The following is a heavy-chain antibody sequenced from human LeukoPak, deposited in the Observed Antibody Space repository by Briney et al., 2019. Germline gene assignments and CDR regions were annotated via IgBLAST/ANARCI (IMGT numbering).Heavy chain of an antibody. J-gene: IGHJ4*02. CDR2: INTNTGNP. V-gene: IGHV7-4-1*02. Sequence: ASVKVSCKASGYTFTSYAMSWVRQAPGQGLEWMGWINTNTGNPTYAQGFTGRFVFSLDTSVSTAYLQISSLKAEDTAVYYCARAFIFRYYYDSSGYYPFDYWGQGTLVTVSS. CDR3: ARAFIFRYYYDSSGYYPFDY. CDR1: GYTFTSYA. D-gene: IGHD3-22*01.